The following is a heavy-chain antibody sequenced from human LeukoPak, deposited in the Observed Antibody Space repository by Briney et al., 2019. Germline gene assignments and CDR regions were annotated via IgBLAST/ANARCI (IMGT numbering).Heavy chain of an antibody. J-gene: IGHJ4*02. D-gene: IGHD1-26*01. CDR3: AKVGLSGSYFGYYFDY. CDR2: ISGSDGST. V-gene: IGHV3-23*01. CDR1: GFTFSNYA. Sequence: GRSLRLSCAASGFTFSNYAMSWVRQAPGKGLEWVSVISGSDGSTYYADSVKGRFTISRDNSKNTLYLQMNSLRAEDTAVYYCAKVGLSGSYFGYYFDYWGQGTLVTVSS.